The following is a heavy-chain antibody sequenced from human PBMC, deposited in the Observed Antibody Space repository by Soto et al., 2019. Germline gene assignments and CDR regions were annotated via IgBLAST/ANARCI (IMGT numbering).Heavy chain of an antibody. J-gene: IGHJ4*02. V-gene: IGHV3-21*01. CDR3: ARDKSSSLAYFDY. CDR2: ISSSSSYI. D-gene: IGHD6-6*01. CDR1: GFTFSSYS. Sequence: GGSLRLSCAASGFTFSSYSMNWVRQAPGKGLEWVSSISSSSSYIYYADSVKGRFTISRDNAKNSLYLQMNSLRAEDTAVYYCARDKSSSLAYFDYWGQGTLVTVSS.